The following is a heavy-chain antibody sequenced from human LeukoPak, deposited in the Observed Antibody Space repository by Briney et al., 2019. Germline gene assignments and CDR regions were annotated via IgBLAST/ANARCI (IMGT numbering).Heavy chain of an antibody. CDR1: GATFSSYT. V-gene: IGHV1-69*08. CDR3: ARDQKVGATPYFGMDV. Sequence: SVKVSCKASGATFSSYTINWVRQAPGQGLEWMGRIIPMLGTVNYAQKLQGRVTIIADKFTSTAYMELSSLRSEDTAVYYCARDQKVGATPYFGMDVWGQGTTVTVSS. D-gene: IGHD1-26*01. CDR2: IIPMLGTV. J-gene: IGHJ6*02.